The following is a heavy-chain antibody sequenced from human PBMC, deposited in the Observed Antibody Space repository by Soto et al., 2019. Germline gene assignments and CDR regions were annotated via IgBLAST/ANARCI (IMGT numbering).Heavy chain of an antibody. D-gene: IGHD3-10*01. J-gene: IGHJ4*02. CDR3: ARAMRALLWLGNFDY. Sequence: QVQLVQSGAEVKKPGASVKVSCRASGYTFTNYGISWVRQAPGQGLEWMGWISAYNGNTNYAQKLQGRVTMTTDTSTSTAYMELRSLRSDDTAVYYCARAMRALLWLGNFDYWGQGTLVTVSS. CDR2: ISAYNGNT. V-gene: IGHV1-18*01. CDR1: GYTFTNYG.